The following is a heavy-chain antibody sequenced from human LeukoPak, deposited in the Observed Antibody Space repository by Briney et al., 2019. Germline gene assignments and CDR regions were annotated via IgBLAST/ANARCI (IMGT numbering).Heavy chain of an antibody. CDR1: GYTFTGYY. CDR2: INPNSGGT. V-gene: IGHV1-2*04. CDR3: ARAVGATEPGHVDY. D-gene: IGHD1-26*01. J-gene: IGHJ4*02. Sequence: ASVKVSCKASGYTFTGYYMHWVRQAPGQGLEWMGWINPNSGGTNYAQKFQGWVTMTRDTSISTAYMELSRLRSDDTAVYYCARAVGATEPGHVDYWGQGTLVTVSS.